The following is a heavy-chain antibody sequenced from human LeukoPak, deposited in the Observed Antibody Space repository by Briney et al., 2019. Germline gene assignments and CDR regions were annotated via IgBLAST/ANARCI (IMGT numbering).Heavy chain of an antibody. D-gene: IGHD6-13*01. CDR1: GFTVSSCY. Sequence: GGSLRLSCAASGFTVSSCYMSWVRQAPGKGLESVSVIYSGGNTYYAGSVKGRFTISRDNSKNTVYLQMNSLRAEDTAVYYCARLIAATGRLYFDYWGQGTLVTVSS. CDR2: IYSGGNT. CDR3: ARLIAATGRLYFDY. J-gene: IGHJ4*02. V-gene: IGHV3-53*01.